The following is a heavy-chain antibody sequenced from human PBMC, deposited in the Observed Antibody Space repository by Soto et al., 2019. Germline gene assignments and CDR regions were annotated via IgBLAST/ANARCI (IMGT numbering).Heavy chain of an antibody. V-gene: IGHV2-5*01. CDR1: GFSLTTSAAG. J-gene: IGHJ4*02. CDR3: AHKSYSGTYYYDY. CDR2: IYGHGDE. Sequence: SGPTLVNPTQTLTLTCSFSGFSLTTSAAGVGWIRQTPGKALEWLAVIYGHGDERYNPSLKNRLTITKDTAKNQVVLTMTNMDPVDTATYYCAHKSYSGTYYYDYWGQGTLVTVSS. D-gene: IGHD1-26*01.